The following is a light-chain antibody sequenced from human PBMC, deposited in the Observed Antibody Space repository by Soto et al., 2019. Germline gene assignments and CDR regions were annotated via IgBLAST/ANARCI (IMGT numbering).Light chain of an antibody. CDR3: QQYGSSPRT. Sequence: EIVLTQSPGTLSLSPGERATLSCRASQSVTNNFLAWYQQKRGQVPRLRIYVASNRATGIPDRFTGGGFGTDFTLTITRLEPEDFAVYYCQQYGSSPRTFGQGTKVEIK. CDR1: QSVTNNF. V-gene: IGKV3-20*01. J-gene: IGKJ2*01. CDR2: VAS.